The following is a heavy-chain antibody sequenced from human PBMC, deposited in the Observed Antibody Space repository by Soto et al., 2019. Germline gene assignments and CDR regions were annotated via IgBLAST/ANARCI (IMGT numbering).Heavy chain of an antibody. D-gene: IGHD2-15*01. CDR1: GGSLSGYY. CDR2: INHSGST. J-gene: IGHJ4*02. Sequence: SETLSLTCAVYGGSLSGYYWSWIRQPPGKGLEWIGEINHSGSTNYNPSLKSRVTISVDTSKNQFSLKLSSVTAADTAVYYCARGPHCSGGSCYSAPLDYWGQGTQVTVSS. CDR3: ARGPHCSGGSCYSAPLDY. V-gene: IGHV4-34*01.